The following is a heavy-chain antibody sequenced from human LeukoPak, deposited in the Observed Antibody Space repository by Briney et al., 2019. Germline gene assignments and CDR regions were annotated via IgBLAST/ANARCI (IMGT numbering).Heavy chain of an antibody. CDR3: ARGFGGYPTDPNPPYWYFDL. CDR2: INHSGST. Sequence: SETLSLTCAVYGGSFSGYYWSWIRQPPGKGLEWIGEINHSGSTNYNPSLKSRVTISVDTSKNQFSLKLSSVTAADTAVYYCARGFGGYPTDPNPPYWYFDLWGRGTLVTVSS. D-gene: IGHD2-15*01. V-gene: IGHV4-34*01. J-gene: IGHJ2*01. CDR1: GGSFSGYY.